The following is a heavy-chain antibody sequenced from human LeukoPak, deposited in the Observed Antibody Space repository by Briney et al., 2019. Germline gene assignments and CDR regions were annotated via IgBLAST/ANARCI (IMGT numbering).Heavy chain of an antibody. CDR3: ASLLWFGELERGENWFDP. V-gene: IGHV4-4*02. D-gene: IGHD3-10*01. Sequence: SGTLSLTCAVSGGSISSSNWWSWVRQPPGKGLEWIGEIYHSGSTNYNPSLKSRVTISVDKSKNQFSLKLSSVTAADTAVYYCASLLWFGELERGENWFDPWGQGTLVTVSS. CDR1: GGSISSSNW. J-gene: IGHJ5*02. CDR2: IYHSGST.